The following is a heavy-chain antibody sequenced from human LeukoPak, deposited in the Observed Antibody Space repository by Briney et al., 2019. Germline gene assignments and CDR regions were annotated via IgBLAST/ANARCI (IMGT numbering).Heavy chain of an antibody. CDR2: IWSDGSNK. CDR3: ARDAQRGFDYSNSLQY. CDR1: GFTFSHYG. D-gene: IGHD4-11*01. J-gene: IGHJ4*02. V-gene: IGHV3-33*01. Sequence: PGRSPRLSCAASGFTFSHYGMHWVRQAPGKGPEWVAVIWSDGSNKFYADSVRGRFTISRDDVRKTVYLQMDSLTAEDTAVYYCARDAQRGFDYSNSLQYWGQGTLVTVSS.